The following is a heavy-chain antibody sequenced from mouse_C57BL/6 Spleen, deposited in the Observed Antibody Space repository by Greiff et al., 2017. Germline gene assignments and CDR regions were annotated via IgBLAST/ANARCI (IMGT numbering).Heavy chain of an antibody. J-gene: IGHJ3*01. V-gene: IGHV1-69*01. D-gene: IGHD3-2*02. CDR3: ARGQLRPFAY. Sequence: QVQLKQPGAELVKPGASVKLSCKASGYTFTSYWMHWVKQRPGQGLEWIGEIDPSDSYTNYNQKFKGKSTLTVDKSSSTAYMQLSSLTSEDSAVYYCARGQLRPFAYWGQGTLVTVSA. CDR2: IDPSDSYT. CDR1: GYTFTSYW.